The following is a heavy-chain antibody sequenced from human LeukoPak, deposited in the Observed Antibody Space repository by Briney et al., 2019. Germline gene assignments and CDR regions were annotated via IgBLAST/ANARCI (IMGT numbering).Heavy chain of an antibody. Sequence: GGSLRLSCAAAGFTFSKYSMNWVRQAPGKGLEWVSYISSNGSIVQYADSVKGRFTFSRDNAKNSLYLQMNSLRAEDTAVYYCARDGYDFWSGSIYYYFYMDVWGKGTTVTVSS. V-gene: IGHV3-48*01. CDR3: ARDGYDFWSGSIYYYFYMDV. CDR2: ISSNGSIV. D-gene: IGHD3-3*01. CDR1: GFTFSKYS. J-gene: IGHJ6*03.